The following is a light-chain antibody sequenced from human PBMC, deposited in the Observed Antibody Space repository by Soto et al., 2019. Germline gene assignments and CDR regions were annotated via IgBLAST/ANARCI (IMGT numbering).Light chain of an antibody. Sequence: DVVLTQSPLSLPVTLGQPASISCRSSQSLVYSDGNTYLNWFHQRPGQSPRRLFYQVSIRDSGVPDRISGSGSGTDFTLKISRVQAEDVGVYYCMQGTHWPRTFGQGTKLEIK. CDR2: QVS. CDR1: QSLVYSDGNTY. J-gene: IGKJ2*01. V-gene: IGKV2-30*01. CDR3: MQGTHWPRT.